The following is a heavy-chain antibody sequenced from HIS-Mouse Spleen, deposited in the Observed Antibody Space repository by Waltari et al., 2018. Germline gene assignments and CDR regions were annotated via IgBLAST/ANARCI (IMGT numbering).Heavy chain of an antibody. CDR2: INHSGST. J-gene: IGHJ4*02. Sequence: QVQLQQWGAGLMKPSETLSLTCAVYGGSFSGYYWSWIRQPPGKGLEWIGEINHSGSTNYNPSLKSRVTISVDTSKNQFSLKLSSVTAADTAVYYCARMGPASGSYGDYWGQGMLVTVSS. CDR1: GGSFSGYY. CDR3: ARMGPASGSYGDY. V-gene: IGHV4-34*01. D-gene: IGHD1-26*01.